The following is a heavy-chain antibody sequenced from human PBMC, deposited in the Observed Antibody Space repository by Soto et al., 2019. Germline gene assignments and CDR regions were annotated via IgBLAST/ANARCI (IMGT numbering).Heavy chain of an antibody. D-gene: IGHD6-13*01. CDR1: GHSVSIPSYS. Sequence: SQILPLLPGLVGHSVSIPSYSWNWIRPSPSRGLEWLGRTYYRSKWYNDYAVSVKSRITINPDTSKNQFSLQLNSVTPEDTAVYYCARGSSSWYSPGFDPWGQGTLVTVSS. V-gene: IGHV6-1*01. CDR3: ARGSSSWYSPGFDP. CDR2: TYYRSKWYN. J-gene: IGHJ5*02.